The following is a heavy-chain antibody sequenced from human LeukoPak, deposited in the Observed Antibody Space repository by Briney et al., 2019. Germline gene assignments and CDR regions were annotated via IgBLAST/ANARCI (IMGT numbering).Heavy chain of an antibody. D-gene: IGHD6-19*01. Sequence: GGSLRLSCAASGFTFSDYYMSWIRQAPGKGLEWVSYISSSSSYTNYADSVKGRFTISRDNAKNSLYLQMNSLRAEDTAVYYCAKVSSGWYVNYWGQGTLVTVSS. CDR3: AKVSSGWYVNY. J-gene: IGHJ4*02. CDR1: GFTFSDYY. V-gene: IGHV3-11*06. CDR2: ISSSSSYT.